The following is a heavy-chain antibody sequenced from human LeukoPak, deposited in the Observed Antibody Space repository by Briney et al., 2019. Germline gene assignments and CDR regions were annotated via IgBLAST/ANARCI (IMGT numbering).Heavy chain of an antibody. J-gene: IGHJ4*02. CDR3: ARGGTYYDYIWGSYRLRCFDY. CDR1: GYTFTSYD. Sequence: ASVKVSCKASGYTFTSYDINWVRQATGQGLEWMGWMSPNSGNTGYAQKFQGRVTMTRNTSISTAYMELSSLRSEDTAVYYCARGGTYYDYIWGSYRLRCFDYWGQGTLVTVSS. CDR2: MSPNSGNT. D-gene: IGHD3-16*02. V-gene: IGHV1-8*01.